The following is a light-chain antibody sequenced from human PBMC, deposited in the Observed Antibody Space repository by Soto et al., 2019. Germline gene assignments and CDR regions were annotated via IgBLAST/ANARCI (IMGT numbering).Light chain of an antibody. V-gene: IGKV3-20*01. CDR2: GVS. CDR3: QQYGSSPYT. J-gene: IGKJ2*01. Sequence: EIVLTQSPGTLSLSPGERATLSCRASQSVSSSYLAWYQQKPGQAPRLLIYGVSSRATGIPDRFSGSRSGTDFTLTISRLEPEDFAVYYCQQYGSSPYTFGQGTKLEIK. CDR1: QSVSSSY.